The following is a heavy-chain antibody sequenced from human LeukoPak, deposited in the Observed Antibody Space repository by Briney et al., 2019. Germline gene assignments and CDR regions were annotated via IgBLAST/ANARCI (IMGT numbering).Heavy chain of an antibody. J-gene: IGHJ4*02. CDR3: ASTRGGNSWYYFDY. D-gene: IGHD4-23*01. CDR1: GFTVSNNY. V-gene: IGHV3-53*05. Sequence: PGGSLRLSCAVSGFTVSNNYMSWVRQAPGKGLEWVSVIYSGGSTYYADSVKGRFTISRDNSKNTLYLQMNSLRAEDTAVYYCASTRGGNSWYYFDYWGQGTLVTVSS. CDR2: IYSGGST.